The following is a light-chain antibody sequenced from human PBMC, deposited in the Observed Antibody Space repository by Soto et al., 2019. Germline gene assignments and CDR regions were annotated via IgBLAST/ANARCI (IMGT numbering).Light chain of an antibody. CDR1: QGISNY. J-gene: IGKJ1*01. V-gene: IGKV1-27*01. CDR2: AAS. CDR3: QNYDSAPRT. Sequence: DIQMTQSPSAMSASVGDRVTITCRASQGISNYLAWFQQRPGKVPKLLIYAASTLQSGVPSRFRGSRSGTGFTLTISSLQSEDVATYYCQNYDSAPRTFGQGTKVDIK.